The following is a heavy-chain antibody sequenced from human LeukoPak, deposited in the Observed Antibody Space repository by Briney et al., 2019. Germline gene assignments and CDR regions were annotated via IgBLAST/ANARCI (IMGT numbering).Heavy chain of an antibody. CDR3: AKVHLSGYSYGCFDY. Sequence: GRSLRLSCAASGFTFSSYDMSWVRQAPGKGLEWVSGISGSGGSTYYADSVKGRFTISRDKSKNTLFLQMNSLRAEDTAVYYCAKVHLSGYSYGCFDYWGQGTLVTVSS. D-gene: IGHD5-18*01. J-gene: IGHJ4*02. CDR1: GFTFSSYD. V-gene: IGHV3-23*01. CDR2: ISGSGGST.